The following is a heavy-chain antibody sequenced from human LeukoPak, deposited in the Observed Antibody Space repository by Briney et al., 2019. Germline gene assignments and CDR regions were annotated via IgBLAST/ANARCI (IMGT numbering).Heavy chain of an antibody. J-gene: IGHJ6*02. CDR1: GFTFSTYG. CDR3: ARFGLTRSAMDV. Sequence: GGSLRLSCAASGFTFSTYGMSWVRQAPGKGLEWVSAIRGSGATYYADSVKGRFTISRDNAKNSLYLQINSLRAEDTAVYYCARFGLTRSAMDVWGQGTTVTVSS. V-gene: IGHV3-21*06. D-gene: IGHD3-10*01. CDR2: IRGSGAT.